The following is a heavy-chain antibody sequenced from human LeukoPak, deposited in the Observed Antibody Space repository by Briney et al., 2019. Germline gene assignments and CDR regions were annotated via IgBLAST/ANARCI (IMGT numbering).Heavy chain of an antibody. D-gene: IGHD2-2*01. CDR1: GFTFSTYG. J-gene: IGHJ5*02. CDR2: IQSHGGNR. CDR3: AKDRPCTSCYLGWFDP. Sequence: GGSLRLSCAASGFTFSTYGMHWVRQAPGKGLEWVAFIQSHGGNRNYADSVKGRFTISRDNSKDTVYLQMNSLRAEDTAVYYCAKDRPCTSCYLGWFDPWGQGTLVTVSS. V-gene: IGHV3-30*02.